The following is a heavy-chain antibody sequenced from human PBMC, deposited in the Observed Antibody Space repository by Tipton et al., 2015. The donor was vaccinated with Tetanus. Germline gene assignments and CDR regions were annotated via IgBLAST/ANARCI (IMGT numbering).Heavy chain of an antibody. CDR1: GGSMSNNY. CDR2: IFHSGST. D-gene: IGHD2-2*01. Sequence: TLSLTCTVSGGSMSNNYWSWIRQPPGKGLEWIAYIFHSGSTNYSPSLKSRVAISMDTSKNQISLKLSSVTAADTAVYYCARRSYCSSSRCFDAFDLWGQGTMVTVVS. CDR3: ARRSYCSSSRCFDAFDL. V-gene: IGHV4-59*01. J-gene: IGHJ3*01.